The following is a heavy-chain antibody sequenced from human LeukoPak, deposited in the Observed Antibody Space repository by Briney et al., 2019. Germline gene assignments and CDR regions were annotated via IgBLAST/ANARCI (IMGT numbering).Heavy chain of an antibody. CDR1: GFTVITND. Sequence: GRSLRLSCAASGFTVITNDMTWVRQAPGKGLEWVSVLYSDGNTKYADSVQGRFTISRDNSKNTLYLEMNGLSPDDTAVYYCARGVEPLAANTLAYWGQGTLVTVSS. CDR3: ARGVEPLAANTLAY. V-gene: IGHV3-53*01. J-gene: IGHJ4*02. CDR2: LYSDGNT. D-gene: IGHD1-14*01.